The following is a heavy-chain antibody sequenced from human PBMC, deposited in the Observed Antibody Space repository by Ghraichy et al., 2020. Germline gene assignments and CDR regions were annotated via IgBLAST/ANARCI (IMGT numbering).Heavy chain of an antibody. CDR3: ARVLHDYYDSSGFSY. CDR2: ISSSSSYI. V-gene: IGHV3-21*01. Sequence: GESLNISCAASGFTFSSYSMNWVRQAPGKGLEWVSSISSSSSYIYYADSVKGRFTISRDNAKNSLYLQMNSLRAEDTAVYYCARVLHDYYDSSGFSYWGQGTLVTVSS. J-gene: IGHJ4*02. CDR1: GFTFSSYS. D-gene: IGHD3-22*01.